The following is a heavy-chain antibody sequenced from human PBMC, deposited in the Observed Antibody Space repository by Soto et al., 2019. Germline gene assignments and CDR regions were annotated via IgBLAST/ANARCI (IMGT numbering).Heavy chain of an antibody. J-gene: IGHJ6*02. CDR2: ISYDGSNK. D-gene: IGHD3-3*01. CDR1: GFTFSSYG. CDR3: AKPQLEWLLNDFYYYYGMDV. V-gene: IGHV3-30*18. Sequence: QVQLVESGGGVVQPGRSLRLSCAASGFTFSSYGMHWVRQAPGKGLEWVAVISYDGSNKYYADSVKGRFTISRDNSKNTLYPQMNSLRAEDTAVYYCAKPQLEWLLNDFYYYYGMDVWGQGTTVTVSS.